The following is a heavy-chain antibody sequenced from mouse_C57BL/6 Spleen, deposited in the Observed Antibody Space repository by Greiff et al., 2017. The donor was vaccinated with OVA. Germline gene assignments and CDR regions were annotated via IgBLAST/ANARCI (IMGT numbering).Heavy chain of an antibody. Sequence: EVQRVESGGGLVQPGGSMKLSCAASGFTFSDAWMDWVRQSPEKGLEWVAEIRNKANNHATYYAESVKGRFTISRDDSKSSVYLQMNSLRAEDTGIYYCTRPGYDEAMDYWGQGTSVTVSS. J-gene: IGHJ4*01. CDR1: GFTFSDAW. D-gene: IGHD2-2*01. CDR2: IRNKANNHAT. V-gene: IGHV6-6*01. CDR3: TRPGYDEAMDY.